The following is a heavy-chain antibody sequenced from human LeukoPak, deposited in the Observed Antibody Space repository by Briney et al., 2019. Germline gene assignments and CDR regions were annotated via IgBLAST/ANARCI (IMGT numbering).Heavy chain of an antibody. CDR2: IYYSGST. Sequence: PSETLSLTCTVSGGSISSYYWSWIRQPPGKGLEWIGYIYYSGSTNYNPSLKSRVTISVDTSKNQFSLKLSSVTAADTAVYYCAREGIAVAAYFDYWGQGTLVTVSS. D-gene: IGHD6-19*01. V-gene: IGHV4-59*01. CDR3: AREGIAVAAYFDY. CDR1: GGSISSYY. J-gene: IGHJ4*02.